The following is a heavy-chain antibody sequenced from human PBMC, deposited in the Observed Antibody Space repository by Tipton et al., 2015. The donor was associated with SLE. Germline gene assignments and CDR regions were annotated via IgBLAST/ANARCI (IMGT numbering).Heavy chain of an antibody. D-gene: IGHD3-16*02. V-gene: IGHV1-8*03. Sequence: QVQLVQSGAEVKKPGASVKVSCKASGYTFTNNDINWVRQATGRGLEWMGWMNPKSGNTGYAQKFQGRVTITRNTSISTAYMELSSLRSEDTAVYYCARGERMITFGGVIVYYFDSWGQGTLVTVSS. CDR2: MNPKSGNT. CDR3: ARGERMITFGGVIVYYFDS. J-gene: IGHJ4*02. CDR1: GYTFTNND.